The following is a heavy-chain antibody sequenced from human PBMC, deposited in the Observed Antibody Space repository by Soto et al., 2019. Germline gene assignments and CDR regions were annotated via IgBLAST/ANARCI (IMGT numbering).Heavy chain of an antibody. CDR1: GFTFSSHG. D-gene: IGHD5-18*01. Sequence: PGGSLRLSCAASGFTFSSHGMHWVRQVPGKGLVWVSRIDTDGTGSSYADSVKGRFTISGDNAENTLYLQMNSLRAEDTGLYYCARSRGYTYGPGDYWGQGTLVTVSS. V-gene: IGHV3-74*01. J-gene: IGHJ4*02. CDR2: IDTDGTGS. CDR3: ARSRGYTYGPGDY.